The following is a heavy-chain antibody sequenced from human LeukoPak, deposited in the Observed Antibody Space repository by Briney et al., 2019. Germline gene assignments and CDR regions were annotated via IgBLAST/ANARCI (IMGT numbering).Heavy chain of an antibody. J-gene: IGHJ4*02. Sequence: SETLSLTCAVYGGSFSGYYLSWIRQPPGKGLEWSGEINHSGSTNYNPSLKSRVTISVDTSKNQFSLKLSSVTAADTAVYYCARAPQWLFYFDYWGQGTLVTVSS. CDR3: ARAPQWLFYFDY. CDR1: GGSFSGYY. D-gene: IGHD6-19*01. CDR2: INHSGST. V-gene: IGHV4-34*01.